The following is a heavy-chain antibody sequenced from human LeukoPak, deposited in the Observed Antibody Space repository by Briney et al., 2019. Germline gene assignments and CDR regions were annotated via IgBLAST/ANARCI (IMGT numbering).Heavy chain of an antibody. CDR2: INPNSGGT. J-gene: IGHJ6*03. CDR3: ARVSAMYASPGDIYYYYYYMDA. Sequence: ASVKVSCKASGYTFTGYYMHWVRQAPGQGLEWMGWINPNSGGTNYAQKFQGRVTMTRDTSISTAYMELSRLRSDDTAVYYCARVSAMYASPGDIYYYYYYMDAWGKGTTVTVSS. D-gene: IGHD2-2*01. V-gene: IGHV1-2*02. CDR1: GYTFTGYY.